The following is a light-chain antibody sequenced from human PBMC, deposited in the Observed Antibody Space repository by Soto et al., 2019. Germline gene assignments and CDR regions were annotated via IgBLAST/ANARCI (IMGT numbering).Light chain of an antibody. Sequence: EIVLTQSPGTLSLSPGEIASLACMASQSVSSSYLAWYQQKPGQAPRLLIYDASNRATGIPARFSGSGSGTDFTLTISSLEPEDFAVYYCQQRSSWWTFGQGTKVDIK. CDR1: QSVSSSY. V-gene: IGKV3-11*01. CDR3: QQRSSWWT. J-gene: IGKJ1*01. CDR2: DAS.